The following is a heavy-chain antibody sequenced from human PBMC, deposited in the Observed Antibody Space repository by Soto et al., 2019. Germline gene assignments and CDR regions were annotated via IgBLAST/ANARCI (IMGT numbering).Heavy chain of an antibody. CDR2: ISGGGRNK. Sequence: EEQLLESGGSLVQPGGSLRLSCVASISTFSMFTMSWVRQRPGKGLEWVAGISGGGRNKYYADSVKGRFAISRDNAMNTLYLPMDRRGVEDNAVYYCVKGPVAFEVWGRGTMVNVSS. CDR3: VKGPVAFEV. V-gene: IGHV3-23*01. J-gene: IGHJ3*01. CDR1: ISTFSMFT.